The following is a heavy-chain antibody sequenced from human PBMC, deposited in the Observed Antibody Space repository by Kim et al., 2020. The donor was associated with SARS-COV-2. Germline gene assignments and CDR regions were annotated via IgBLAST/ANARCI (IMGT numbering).Heavy chain of an antibody. Sequence: GGSLRLSCAASGFTFSSYSMNWVRQAPGKGLEWVSSISSSSSYIYYADSVKGRFTISRDNAKNSLYLQMNSLRAEDTAVYYCARDVVVPAAVHYYYYGMDVWGQGTTVTVSS. J-gene: IGHJ6*02. CDR3: ARDVVVPAAVHYYYYGMDV. V-gene: IGHV3-21*01. CDR1: GFTFSSYS. D-gene: IGHD2-2*01. CDR2: ISSSSSYI.